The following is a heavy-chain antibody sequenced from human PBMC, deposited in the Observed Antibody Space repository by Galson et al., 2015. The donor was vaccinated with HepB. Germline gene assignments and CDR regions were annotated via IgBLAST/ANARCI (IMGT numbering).Heavy chain of an antibody. CDR3: ATARDAYGDYAYFDY. V-gene: IGHV1-24*01. CDR2: FDPEDGET. Sequence: SVKVSCKVSGYTLTELSMHWVRQAPGKGLEWMGGFDPEDGETIYAQKFQGRVTMTEDTSTDTAYMELSSLRSEDTAVYYCATARDAYGDYAYFDYWGQGTLVTVSS. CDR1: GYTLTELS. D-gene: IGHD4-17*01. J-gene: IGHJ4*02.